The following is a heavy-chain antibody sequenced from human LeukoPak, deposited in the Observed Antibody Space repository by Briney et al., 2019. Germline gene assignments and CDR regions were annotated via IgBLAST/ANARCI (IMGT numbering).Heavy chain of an antibody. J-gene: IGHJ4*02. V-gene: IGHV3-15*01. Sequence: GGSLRLSCAASGFTFSNAWMSWVRQAPGKGLEWVGRIKSKTDGGTTDYAAPVKGRFTISRDDSKNTLYLQMNSLKTEDTDVYYCTTSPPYCSGGSCFDYWGEGTLVTVSS. D-gene: IGHD2-15*01. CDR3: TTSPPYCSGGSCFDY. CDR2: IKSKTDGGTT. CDR1: GFTFSNAW.